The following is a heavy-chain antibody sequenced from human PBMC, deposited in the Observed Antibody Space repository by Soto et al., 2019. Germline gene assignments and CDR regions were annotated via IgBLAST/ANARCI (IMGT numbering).Heavy chain of an antibody. V-gene: IGHV3-21*01. J-gene: IGHJ6*02. CDR2: ISSSSTYI. CDR3: ARESCPADPSCGCYGMDV. Sequence: VQLVESGGGLVKPGGSLRLSCAASGFTFSNYNMNWVRQAPGKGLEWVSAISSSSTYIYYADSVKGRFTISRDNTKNSLYLHINTLSAEDTAVVYCARESCPADPSCGCYGMDVGGQGTTVTVSS. CDR1: GFTFSNYN. D-gene: IGHD2-2*01.